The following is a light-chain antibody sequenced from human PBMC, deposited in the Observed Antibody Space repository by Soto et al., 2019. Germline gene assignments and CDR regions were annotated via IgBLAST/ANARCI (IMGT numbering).Light chain of an antibody. J-gene: IGKJ4*01. CDR2: RAS. V-gene: IGKV3-15*01. CDR1: QSINSN. Sequence: EIVMTQSPANLSLSPGERATLSCRASQSINSNLAWYQQKPGQVPRLIIFRASSSATGLPARFSASGSGTDFNLTISSLQSEDFAVYYCQQYNNWPRATFGGGTKVETK. CDR3: QQYNNWPRAT.